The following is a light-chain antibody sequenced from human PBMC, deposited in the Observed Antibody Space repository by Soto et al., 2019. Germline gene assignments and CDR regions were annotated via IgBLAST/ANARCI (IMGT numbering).Light chain of an antibody. Sequence: DIQMTQSPSSLSASVGDSVINTCRASQGISNYLAWYQQKPGKVPKLLIYAASTLQSGVPSRFSGSGSGTDFTLTISSLQPEDVATYYCQKYNSAPKTFGQGTKVEIK. CDR1: QGISNY. V-gene: IGKV1-27*01. J-gene: IGKJ1*01. CDR2: AAS. CDR3: QKYNSAPKT.